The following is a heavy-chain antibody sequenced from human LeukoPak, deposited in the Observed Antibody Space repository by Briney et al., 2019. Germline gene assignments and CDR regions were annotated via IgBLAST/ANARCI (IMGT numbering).Heavy chain of an antibody. V-gene: IGHV4-34*01. CDR3: ARLSELRYFDWLLSGYYYYYYMNV. Sequence: PSETLSLTCAVYGGSFSGYYWSWIRQPPGKGLEWIGEINHSGSTNYNPSLKSRVTLSVDTSKNQFSLKLSSVTAADTAVYYCARLSELRYFDWLLSGYYYYYYMNVWGKGTTVTISS. J-gene: IGHJ6*03. D-gene: IGHD3-9*01. CDR2: INHSGST. CDR1: GGSFSGYY.